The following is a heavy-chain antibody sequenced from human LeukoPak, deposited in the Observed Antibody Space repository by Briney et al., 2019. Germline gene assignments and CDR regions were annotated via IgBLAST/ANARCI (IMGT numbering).Heavy chain of an antibody. Sequence: PSETLSLTCTVSGGSISSYYWSWIRQPPGKGLEWIGYIYYSGSTNYNPSLKSRVTISVDTSKNQFSLKLSSVTAADTAVYYCARDFPYYYGSGSYLPKWGQGTLVTVSS. V-gene: IGHV4-59*01. CDR3: ARDFPYYYGSGSYLPK. CDR2: IYYSGST. D-gene: IGHD3-10*01. J-gene: IGHJ4*02. CDR1: GGSISSYY.